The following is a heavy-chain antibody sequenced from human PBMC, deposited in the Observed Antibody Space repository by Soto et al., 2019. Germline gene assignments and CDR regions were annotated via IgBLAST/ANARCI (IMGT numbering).Heavy chain of an antibody. D-gene: IGHD1-26*01. CDR3: ARERSGSYDY. V-gene: IGHV1-8*01. J-gene: IGHJ4*02. CDR2: THPNSGNT. Sequence: QVQLVQSGAEVKKPGASVKVYCKASGYTFTSYAINWVRQATGQGLECMGWTHPNSGNTAYAQKFQGRVTMTRNTSITTAYMELSSLRSEDTAVYYCARERSGSYDYWGQGTRVTVSS. CDR1: GYTFTSYA.